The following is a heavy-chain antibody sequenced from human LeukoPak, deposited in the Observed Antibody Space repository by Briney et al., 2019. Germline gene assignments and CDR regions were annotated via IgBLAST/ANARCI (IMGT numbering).Heavy chain of an antibody. D-gene: IGHD3-22*01. J-gene: IGHJ4*02. CDR2: IYSGGST. V-gene: IGHV3-53*01. Sequence: GGSLRLSCAASGFTVSSNYMSWVRQAPGKGLEWGSVIYSGGSTYYADSVKGRFTISRDNSKNTLYLQMNSLRAEDTAVYYCARGGYYYYFDYWGQGTLVTVSS. CDR3: ARGGYYYYFDY. CDR1: GFTVSSNY.